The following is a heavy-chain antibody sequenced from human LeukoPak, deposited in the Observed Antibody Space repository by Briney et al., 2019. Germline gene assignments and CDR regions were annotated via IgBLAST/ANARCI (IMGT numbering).Heavy chain of an antibody. Sequence: GGSLRLSCAASGFTFSSYGMHWVRQAPGKGLEWVAVISYDGSNRYYADSVKGRFTISRDNSKNTLYLQMNSLRAEDTAVYYCAKDRSGSFFDYWGQGTLVTVSS. CDR2: ISYDGSNR. CDR1: GFTFSSYG. CDR3: AKDRSGSFFDY. V-gene: IGHV3-30*18. J-gene: IGHJ4*02. D-gene: IGHD3-10*01.